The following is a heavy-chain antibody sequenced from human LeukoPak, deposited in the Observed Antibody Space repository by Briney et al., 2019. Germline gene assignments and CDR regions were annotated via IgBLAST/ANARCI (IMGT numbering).Heavy chain of an antibody. CDR1: GGSFSGYY. CDR2: INHSGST. D-gene: IGHD3-22*01. V-gene: IGHV4-34*01. Sequence: SETLSLTCAVYGGSFSGYYWSWIRQPPGKGLEWIGEINHSGSTNYNPSLKSRVTISVDTSKNQFSLKLSSVTAADTAVYYCARGATYYYDSSGYYHQVHYYFDYWGQGTLVTVSS. J-gene: IGHJ4*02. CDR3: ARGATYYYDSSGYYHQVHYYFDY.